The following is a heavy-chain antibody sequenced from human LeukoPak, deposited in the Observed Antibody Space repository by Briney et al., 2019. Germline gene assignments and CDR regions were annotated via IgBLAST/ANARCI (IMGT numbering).Heavy chain of an antibody. CDR2: INPNSGGT. CDR1: GYSFSDYY. J-gene: IGHJ5*02. V-gene: IGHV1-2*02. Sequence: ASVKVSCKTSGYSFSDYYMHWVRQAPGQGLEWMGWINPNSGGTSSAQKFQGRVTMTRDTSITTVYMEVNGLTSDDTAIYYCARADRLDGGPYLIGPWGQGTLVTVSS. D-gene: IGHD2-21*01. CDR3: ARADRLDGGPYLIGP.